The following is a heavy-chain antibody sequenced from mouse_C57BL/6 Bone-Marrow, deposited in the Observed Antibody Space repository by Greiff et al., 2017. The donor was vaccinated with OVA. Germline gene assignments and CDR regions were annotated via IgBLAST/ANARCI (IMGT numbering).Heavy chain of an antibody. Sequence: EVNVVESGGGLVQPGASLRLSCAASGFTFTDYYMSWVRQPPGKAPEWLALIRNKANGYTTEYTASVKGRFTISRDNSQNILYLQMHTLRAEDSATYYCVKGGGYGSSLSYWGQGTLVTVSA. CDR3: VKGGGYGSSLSY. V-gene: IGHV7-4*01. D-gene: IGHD1-1*01. J-gene: IGHJ3*01. CDR1: GFTFTDYY. CDR2: IRNKANGYTT.